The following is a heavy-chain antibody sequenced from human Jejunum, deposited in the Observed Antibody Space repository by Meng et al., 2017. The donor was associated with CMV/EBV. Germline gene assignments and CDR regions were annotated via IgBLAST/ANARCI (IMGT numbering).Heavy chain of an antibody. J-gene: IGHJ6*02. CDR2: IRNDGVNN. D-gene: IGHD2-2*01. Sequence: GFTFSSYAMNWVRQAPGEGLEWVAFIRNDGVNNYYADSVKGRFTISRGNAKNTLFLQMNSLRADDTALYYCAKGQRTSIYYYGMDVWGQGTTVTVSS. V-gene: IGHV3-30*02. CDR3: AKGQRTSIYYYGMDV. CDR1: GFTFSSYA.